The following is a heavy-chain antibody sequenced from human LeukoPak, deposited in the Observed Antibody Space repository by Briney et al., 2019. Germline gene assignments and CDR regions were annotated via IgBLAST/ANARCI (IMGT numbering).Heavy chain of an antibody. Sequence: GGSLRLSCAASGLTFSDYYMSWIRQAPGKGLEWVSFISGSTTTIYYADFVKGRFTISRDNAKNSLFLQMNTLRAEDTAVYYCARGYTYGVDFWGQGTLVTVSS. J-gene: IGHJ4*02. V-gene: IGHV3-11*01. CDR1: GLTFSDYY. CDR2: ISGSTTTI. CDR3: ARGYTYGVDF. D-gene: IGHD5-18*01.